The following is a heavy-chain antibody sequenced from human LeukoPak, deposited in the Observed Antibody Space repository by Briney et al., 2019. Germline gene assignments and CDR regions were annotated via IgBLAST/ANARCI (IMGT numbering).Heavy chain of an antibody. D-gene: IGHD1-26*01. J-gene: IGHJ5*02. V-gene: IGHV4-34*01. Sequence: SETLSLTCAVYIDSFSNYHWNWIRQTPAKGMEWIGEVNESGGTNISPSLRSRVILSVDTSKNQFSLKLISVTVADTAIYYCARGQGATVPQVGKNWFDPWGQGTRVTVSP. CDR1: IDSFSNYH. CDR3: ARGQGATVPQVGKNWFDP. CDR2: VNESGGT.